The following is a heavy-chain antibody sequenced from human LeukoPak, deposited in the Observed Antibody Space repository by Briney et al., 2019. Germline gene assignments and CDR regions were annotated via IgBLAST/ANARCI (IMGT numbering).Heavy chain of an antibody. CDR3: ASPGSYCIGGSCFDY. CDR2: ISSSSSYI. CDR1: GFTFSSYS. V-gene: IGHV3-21*01. D-gene: IGHD2-15*01. Sequence: PGGFLRLSCAASGFTFSSYSMNWVRQAPGKGLEWVSSISSSSSYIYYADSVKGRFTISRDNAKNSLYLQMNSLRAEDTAVYYCASPGSYCIGGSCFDYWGQGTLVTVSS. J-gene: IGHJ4*02.